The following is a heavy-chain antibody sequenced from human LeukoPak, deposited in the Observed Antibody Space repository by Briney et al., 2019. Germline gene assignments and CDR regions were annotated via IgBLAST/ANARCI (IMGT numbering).Heavy chain of an antibody. J-gene: IGHJ2*01. CDR1: GGSISSGSYY. D-gene: IGHD3-10*01. V-gene: IGHV4-61*02. Sequence: SQTLSLTCTVSGGSISSGSYYWSWIRQSAGKGLEWIGRIYTTGSTNYNPSLKSRVTISVDTSKNQFSLKVNSVTAADTAVYYCARGAAVRGVIPSYWYFDLWGRGTLVTVSS. CDR3: ARGAAVRGVIPSYWYFDL. CDR2: IYTTGST.